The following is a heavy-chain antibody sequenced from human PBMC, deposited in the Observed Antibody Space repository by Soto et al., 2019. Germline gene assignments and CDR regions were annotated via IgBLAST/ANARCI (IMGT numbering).Heavy chain of an antibody. V-gene: IGHV4-4*07. CDR1: GASISGFY. Sequence: QVQLQESGPGLVKPSATLSLTCTVSGASISGFYWSWIRKSAGKGLEWIGRIYATGTTDYNPSLKSRVMMSVDTSKKQFFLKLRSVTAADTAVYYCVRDGTKTLRDWFDPWGQGISVTVSS. CDR3: VRDGTKTLRDWFDP. CDR2: IYATGTT. J-gene: IGHJ5*02. D-gene: IGHD1-1*01.